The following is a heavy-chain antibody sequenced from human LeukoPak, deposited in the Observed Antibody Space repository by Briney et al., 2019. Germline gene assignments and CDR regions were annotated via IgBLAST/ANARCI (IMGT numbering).Heavy chain of an antibody. CDR3: AKPRYDSSGYYFGGAFDI. CDR2: ISGSGGST. D-gene: IGHD3-22*01. Sequence: GGSLRLSCAASGFTFSSYGMSWVRQAPGKGLEWVSAISGSGGSTYYADSVKGRFTISRDNSKSTLYLQMNSLRAEDTAVYYCAKPRYDSSGYYFGGAFDIWGQGTMVTVSS. J-gene: IGHJ3*02. CDR1: GFTFSSYG. V-gene: IGHV3-23*01.